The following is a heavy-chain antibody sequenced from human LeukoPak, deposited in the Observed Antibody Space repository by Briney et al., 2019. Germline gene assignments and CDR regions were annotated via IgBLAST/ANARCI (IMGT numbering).Heavy chain of an antibody. Sequence: GGSLRLSCAASGFTFSSYSMNWVRQAPGKGLEWVSSISSSSSYIYYADSVKGRFTISRDNAKNSLYLQMNSLRAEDTAVYYCARSPAALGTNCFDPWGQGTLVTVSS. CDR3: ARSPAALGTNCFDP. CDR2: ISSSSSYI. J-gene: IGHJ5*02. CDR1: GFTFSSYS. D-gene: IGHD6-6*01. V-gene: IGHV3-21*01.